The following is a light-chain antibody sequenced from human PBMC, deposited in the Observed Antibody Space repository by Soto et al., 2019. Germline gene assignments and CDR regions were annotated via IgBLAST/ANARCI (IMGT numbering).Light chain of an antibody. CDR1: SSDVGAHNY. Sequence: QSVLTQPPSASGSPGQSLTISCTGTSSDVGAHNYVSWYQQNPGKAPKLMLYDVNKRPSGVPDRFSGSKSGNTASLTVSGLQAEDVADYYCSSYAGGNNWVFGGGTKVTVL. CDR3: SSYAGGNNWV. CDR2: DVN. J-gene: IGLJ3*02. V-gene: IGLV2-8*01.